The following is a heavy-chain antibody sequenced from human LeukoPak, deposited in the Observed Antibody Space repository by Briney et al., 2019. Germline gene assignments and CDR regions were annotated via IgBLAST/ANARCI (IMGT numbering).Heavy chain of an antibody. CDR1: GGSISSSSYY. Sequence: SETLSLTCTVSGGSISSSSYYWGWIRQPLGKGLEWIGSIYYSGSTYYNPSLKSRVTISVDTSKNQFSLKLSSVTAADTAVYYCARGVKAVAGTGYWGQGTLVVVSS. V-gene: IGHV4-39*07. J-gene: IGHJ4*02. D-gene: IGHD6-19*01. CDR2: IYYSGST. CDR3: ARGVKAVAGTGY.